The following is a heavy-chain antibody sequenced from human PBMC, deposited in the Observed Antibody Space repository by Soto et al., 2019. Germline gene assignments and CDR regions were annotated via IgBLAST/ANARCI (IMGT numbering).Heavy chain of an antibody. J-gene: IGHJ3*02. V-gene: IGHV3-15*07. CDR2: IKSKTDGGTT. CDR1: DFTYSNAW. D-gene: IGHD4-17*01. Sequence: EVQLVESGGGLVKPVGSLRLSCAASDFTYSNAWMNWVRQAPGKGLEWVARIKSKTDGGTTDYAAPVKGRFTISGDDSKSTLYLQMNSLKTEDTGVYYCSTLMTTVTGDTFDIWGQGTMVTVSS. CDR3: STLMTTVTGDTFDI.